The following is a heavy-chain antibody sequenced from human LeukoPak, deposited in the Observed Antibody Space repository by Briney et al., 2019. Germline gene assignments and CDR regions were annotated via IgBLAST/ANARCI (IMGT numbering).Heavy chain of an antibody. D-gene: IGHD3-10*01. J-gene: IGHJ5*02. CDR2: IYSGGTI. V-gene: IGHV3-53*01. CDR1: GFTVISNY. Sequence: PGGSLRLSCAASGFTVISNYMSWVRQAPGKGLEWVSVIYSGGTIYYADSVKGRFAISRDNSKNTLYLQMNSLRAEDTAVYYCARIGVHYYGSGTYYNALSGWFDPWGQGTLVTVSS. CDR3: ARIGVHYYGSGTYYNALSGWFDP.